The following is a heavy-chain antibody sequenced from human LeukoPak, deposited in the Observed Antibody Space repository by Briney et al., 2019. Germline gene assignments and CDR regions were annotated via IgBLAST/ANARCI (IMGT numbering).Heavy chain of an antibody. Sequence: SETLSLTCTVSGGSISSYYWSWIRQPPGKGLEWIGYIYYSGSTNYNPSLKSRVTISVDTSKNQFSLKLTSVTAADTAVYYCARVTPEYCSGGSCYGTNWFDPWGQGTLVTVSS. D-gene: IGHD2-15*01. CDR3: ARVTPEYCSGGSCYGTNWFDP. V-gene: IGHV4-59*01. J-gene: IGHJ5*02. CDR1: GGSISSYY. CDR2: IYYSGST.